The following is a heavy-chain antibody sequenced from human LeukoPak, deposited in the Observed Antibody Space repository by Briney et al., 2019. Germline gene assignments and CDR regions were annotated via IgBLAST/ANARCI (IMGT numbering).Heavy chain of an antibody. Sequence: GGSLRLSCAASGFTFSSYEMNWVRQAPGKGLEWVSYISSSGTIYYYADSVKGRFTISRDNAKNSLYLQMNSLRAEDTAVYYCARDSREWIQLWLPGRFYYGMDVWGQGTTVTVSS. J-gene: IGHJ6*02. V-gene: IGHV3-48*03. CDR3: ARDSREWIQLWLPGRFYYGMDV. D-gene: IGHD5-18*01. CDR1: GFTFSSYE. CDR2: ISSSGTIY.